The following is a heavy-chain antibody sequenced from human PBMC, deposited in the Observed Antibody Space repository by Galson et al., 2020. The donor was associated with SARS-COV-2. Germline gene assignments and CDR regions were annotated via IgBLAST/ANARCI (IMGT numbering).Heavy chain of an antibody. J-gene: IGHJ6*03. CDR2: IWYDGSNE. Sequence: LSLTCAASGFTFSSYGMHWVRQAPGKGLEWVAVIWYDGSNEYYADSVKGRFTISRDNSKNTLYLQMNSLRAEDTAVYYCAKGDDIVLEGYMDVWGKGTTVTVSS. V-gene: IGHV3-33*06. CDR1: GFTFSSYG. D-gene: IGHD2-8*01. CDR3: AKGDDIVLEGYMDV.